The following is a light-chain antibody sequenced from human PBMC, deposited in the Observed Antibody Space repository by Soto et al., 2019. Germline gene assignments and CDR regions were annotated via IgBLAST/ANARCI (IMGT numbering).Light chain of an antibody. CDR1: QSVSTSY. V-gene: IGKV3-20*01. Sequence: EIVLTQSPGTLSLSPGERATLSCRASQSVSTSYLAWYQQKPGQAPRLLIYGASIRAAGIPDRFSGSGSGAAFTLTISRLEPEDFAAYYCQQYGSVPLTFGGGTKVEIK. CDR2: GAS. CDR3: QQYGSVPLT. J-gene: IGKJ4*01.